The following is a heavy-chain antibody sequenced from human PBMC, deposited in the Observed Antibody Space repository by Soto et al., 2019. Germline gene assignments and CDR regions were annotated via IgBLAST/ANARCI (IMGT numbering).Heavy chain of an antibody. CDR1: GLTLRNYG. J-gene: IGHJ6*02. CDR3: AIAGYGSLIHYYGMDV. D-gene: IGHD5-18*01. Sequence: QEQLVESGGGVVQPGRSLRLSCAASGLTLRNYGMHWVRQAPGKGLEWVAVISYDGSDKYYADSVKGRFTISRDNSKNTLSLQMNSLRGEDTAVYYCAIAGYGSLIHYYGMDVWGQGTTVTVSS. CDR2: ISYDGSDK. V-gene: IGHV3-30*03.